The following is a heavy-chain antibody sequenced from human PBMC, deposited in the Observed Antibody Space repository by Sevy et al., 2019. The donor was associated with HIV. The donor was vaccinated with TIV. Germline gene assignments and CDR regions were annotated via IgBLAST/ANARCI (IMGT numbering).Heavy chain of an antibody. CDR3: ARGGYYYDNAAYYALDS. CDR2: IWSDGAYQ. Sequence: GGSLRLSCAASGFTFNNYAMHWVRQAPGKGMEWVAIIWSDGAYQYHGDSVKGRFTISRDNSKNTLYLKMNNVRVEDTAVYYCARGGYYYDNAAYYALDSWGQGTLVTVSS. J-gene: IGHJ4*02. CDR1: GFTFNNYA. D-gene: IGHD3-22*01. V-gene: IGHV3-33*08.